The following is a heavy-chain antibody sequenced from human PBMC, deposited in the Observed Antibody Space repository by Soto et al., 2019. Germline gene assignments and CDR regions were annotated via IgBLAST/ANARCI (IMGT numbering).Heavy chain of an antibody. J-gene: IGHJ4*02. V-gene: IGHV4-39*01. CDR3: ARQTYYDYVWGSYRPIDY. CDR2: IYYSGST. D-gene: IGHD3-16*02. CDR1: GGSISSSSYY. Sequence: SETLSLTCTVSGGSISSSSYYWGWIRQPPGKGLEWIGSIYYSGSTYYNPSLKSRVTISVDTSKNQFSLKLSSVTAADTAVYYCARQTYYDYVWGSYRPIDYWGQGTLVTVSS.